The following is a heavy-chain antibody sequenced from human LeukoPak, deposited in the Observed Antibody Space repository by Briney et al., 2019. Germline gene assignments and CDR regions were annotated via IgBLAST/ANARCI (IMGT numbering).Heavy chain of an antibody. D-gene: IGHD2-2*01. CDR1: GYTFTSYG. V-gene: IGHV1-18*01. Sequence: ASVKVSCKASGYTFTSYGISWVRQAPGQGLEWMGWISAYNGNTNYAQKLQGRVTMTTDTSTSTAYMGLRSLRSDDTAVYYCARVTCSSTSCYSWFDPWGQGTLVTVSS. CDR3: ARVTCSSTSCYSWFDP. J-gene: IGHJ5*02. CDR2: ISAYNGNT.